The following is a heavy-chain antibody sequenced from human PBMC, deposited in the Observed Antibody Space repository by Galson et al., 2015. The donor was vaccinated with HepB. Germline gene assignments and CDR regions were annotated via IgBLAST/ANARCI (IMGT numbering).Heavy chain of an antibody. V-gene: IGHV4-34*01. J-gene: IGHJ4*02. CDR1: GGSFSGYY. D-gene: IGHD3-9*01. Sequence: ETLSLTCAVHGGSFSGYYWTWIRQPPGKGLEWIGEINHRGGTKYNPSLKSRVTISVDTSKNQFSLKLTSVTAADTAVYYCARLDDILTGYYIFWGQGTLVTVSS. CDR2: INHRGGT. CDR3: ARLDDILTGYYIF.